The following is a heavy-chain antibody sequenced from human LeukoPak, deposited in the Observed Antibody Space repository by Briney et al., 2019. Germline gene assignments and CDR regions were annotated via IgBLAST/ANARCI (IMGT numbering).Heavy chain of an antibody. J-gene: IGHJ4*02. CDR3: ARDSDSSSWYFDY. CDR2: INHSGST. CDR1: GGSFSGYY. V-gene: IGHV4-34*01. Sequence: SETLSLTCAVYGGSFSGYYWSWIRQPPGKGLEWIGEINHSGSTNYNPSLKSRVTISVDTSKNQFSLKLSSVTAADTAVYYCARDSDSSSWYFDYWGQGTLVTVSS. D-gene: IGHD6-13*01.